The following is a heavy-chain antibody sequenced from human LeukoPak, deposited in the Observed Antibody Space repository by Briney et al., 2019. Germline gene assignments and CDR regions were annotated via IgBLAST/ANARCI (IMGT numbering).Heavy chain of an antibody. J-gene: IGHJ6*03. CDR1: GGSISSSNW. D-gene: IGHD4-23*01. V-gene: IGHV4-4*02. CDR3: ATRPTPPYYYYYMDV. Sequence: SGTLSLTCAVSGGSISSSNWWSWVRQPPGKGLEWIGEIYHSGSTNYNPSLKSRVTISVDTSKNQFSLKLNSVTAADTAVYYCATRPTPPYYYYYMDVWGKGTTVTVPS. CDR2: IYHSGST.